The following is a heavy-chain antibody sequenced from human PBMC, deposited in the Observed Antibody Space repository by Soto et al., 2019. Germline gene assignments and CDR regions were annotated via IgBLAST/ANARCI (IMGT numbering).Heavy chain of an antibody. CDR3: SPDCSGGSCYSGYSYYYYMDV. CDR2: IRSKAYGGTT. CDR1: GFTFGDYA. Sequence: GFLRLSCTASGFTFGDYAMSWFRQAPGKGLEWVGFIRSKAYGGTTEYAASVKGRFTISRDDSKSIAYLQMNSLKTEDTAVYYCSPDCSGGSCYSGYSYYYYMDVWGKGTTVTRLL. J-gene: IGHJ6*03. D-gene: IGHD2-15*01. V-gene: IGHV3-49*03.